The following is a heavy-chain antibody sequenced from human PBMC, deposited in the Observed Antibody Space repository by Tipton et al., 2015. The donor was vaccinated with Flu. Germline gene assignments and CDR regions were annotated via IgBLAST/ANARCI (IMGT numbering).Heavy chain of an antibody. J-gene: IGHJ4*02. Sequence: SLRLSCEASGFTFSGYWMSWVRQAPGKGLEWVANINQDASEIDYLDSVKGRFTVSRDNAKNSLYLQMNSLRGEDTAVYYCARLRGGYDFDYWGQGTLVTVSS. CDR3: ARLRGGYDFDY. CDR1: GFTFSGYW. D-gene: IGHD5-12*01. CDR2: INQDASEI. V-gene: IGHV3-7*01.